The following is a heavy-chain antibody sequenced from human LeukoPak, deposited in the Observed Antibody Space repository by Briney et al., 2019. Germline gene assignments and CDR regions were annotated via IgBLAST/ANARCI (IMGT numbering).Heavy chain of an antibody. J-gene: IGHJ3*02. V-gene: IGHV1-46*01. Sequence: GGSLRLSCAASGYTFTSYYMHWVRQAPGQGLEWMGIINPSGGSTSYAQKFQGRVTMTRDMSTSTVYMELSSLRSEDTAVYYCARGGSRSYDSETGAFDIWGQGTMVTVSS. CDR1: GYTFTSYY. CDR2: INPSGGST. D-gene: IGHD3-22*01. CDR3: ARGGSRSYDSETGAFDI.